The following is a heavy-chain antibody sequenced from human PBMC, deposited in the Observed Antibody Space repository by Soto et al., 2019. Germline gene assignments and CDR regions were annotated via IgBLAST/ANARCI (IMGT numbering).Heavy chain of an antibody. CDR3: ARGEQYSGRIFDY. CDR1: GDSVSSSSAG. D-gene: IGHD1-26*01. V-gene: IGHV6-1*01. J-gene: IGHJ4*01. CDR2: TYYRSKWYY. Sequence: SQTLSLTCAITGDSVSSSSAGWSWVRQSPSRGLEWLGRTYYRSKWYYEYAVSVRGRITINPDTSKNQYSLQLNSVTPEDTAVYFCARGEQYSGRIFDYWGQGTLVTSPQ.